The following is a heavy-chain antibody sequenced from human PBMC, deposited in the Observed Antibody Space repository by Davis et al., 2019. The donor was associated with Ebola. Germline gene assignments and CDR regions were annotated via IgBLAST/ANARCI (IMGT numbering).Heavy chain of an antibody. CDR1: GYRFTDYW. D-gene: IGHD5-12*01. CDR3: ARIGYSSSKDYFEY. Sequence: GESLKISCKGSGYRFTDYWIGWVRQMPGKGLEWIGRMDSSDSYSTYSPSFQGHVTLSCDRSISTAYLEWSSLKASDTATYYCARIGYSSSKDYFEYWGQGTLVTVSS. V-gene: IGHV5-10-1*01. CDR2: MDSSDSYS. J-gene: IGHJ4*02.